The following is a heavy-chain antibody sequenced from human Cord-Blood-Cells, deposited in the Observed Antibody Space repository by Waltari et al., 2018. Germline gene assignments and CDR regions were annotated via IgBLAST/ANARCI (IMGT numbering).Heavy chain of an antibody. CDR2: IIPIFGTV. J-gene: IGHJ4*02. Sequence: QVQLVKSGAEVKKPGSSVKVSCKASGGTFSSYAISRVRQAPGQGLGWMGGIIPIFGTVNYAQKFQGRVTITADESTSTAYMELSSLRSEDTAVYYCARDVRGPGDGSDYWGQGTLVTVSS. D-gene: IGHD7-27*01. V-gene: IGHV1-69*01. CDR1: GGTFSSYA. CDR3: ARDVRGPGDGSDY.